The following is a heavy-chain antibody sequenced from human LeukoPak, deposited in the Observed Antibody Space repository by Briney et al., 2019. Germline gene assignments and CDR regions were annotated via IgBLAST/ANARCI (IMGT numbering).Heavy chain of an antibody. CDR2: ISWNSGSI. CDR3: AKSGLYSSSSSDY. J-gene: IGHJ4*02. CDR1: GFTFDDYD. Sequence: GRSLRLSCAASGFTFDDYDMHWVRQAPGKGLEWVSGISWNSGSIGYADSVKGRFTISRDNAKNPLYLQMNSLRPEDTALYYCAKSGLYSSSSSDYWGQGTLVTVSS. D-gene: IGHD6-13*01. V-gene: IGHV3-9*01.